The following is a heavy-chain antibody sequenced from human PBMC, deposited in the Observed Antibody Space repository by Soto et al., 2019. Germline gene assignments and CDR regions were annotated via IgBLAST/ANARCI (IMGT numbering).Heavy chain of an antibody. J-gene: IGHJ3*02. CDR1: GYTFTSYG. CDR2: ISAYNGST. V-gene: IGHV1-18*04. CDR3: AREYLAIHYYDSSGYPDAFDI. D-gene: IGHD3-22*01. Sequence: ASVKVSCKASGYTFTSYGISWVRQAPGQGLEWMGWISAYNGSTNYAQKLQGRVTMTTDTSTSTAYMELRSLRSDDTAVYYCAREYLAIHYYDSSGYPDAFDIWGQGTMVTVSS.